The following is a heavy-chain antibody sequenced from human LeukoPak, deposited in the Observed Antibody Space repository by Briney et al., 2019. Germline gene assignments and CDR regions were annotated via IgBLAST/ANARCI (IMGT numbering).Heavy chain of an antibody. CDR3: ARAIAAAEDY. V-gene: IGHV3-33*01. CDR2: IWYDGSNK. J-gene: IGHJ4*02. D-gene: IGHD6-13*01. Sequence: PGRSLRLSCAASGFTFSSYGMHWVRQAPGKGLEWVAVIWYDGSNKYYADSVKGRFTISRDNAKNSVHLQMNSLRAEDTAVYYCARAIAAAEDYWGQGTLVTVSS. CDR1: GFTFSSYG.